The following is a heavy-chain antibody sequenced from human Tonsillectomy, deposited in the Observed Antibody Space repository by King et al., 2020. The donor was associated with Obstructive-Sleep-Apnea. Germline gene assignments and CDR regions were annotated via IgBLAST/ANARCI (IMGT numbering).Heavy chain of an antibody. V-gene: IGHV3-53*04. Sequence: VQLVESGGGLVQPGGSLRLSCAASGVIVSSNYMSWVRQAPGKGLEWGSVIYSGGSTYYADSVKGRFTISRHNSRNTLYLQLNSLRSEDTAVYYCASTQGLYYFDYWGQGTLVTVSS. CDR1: GVIVSSNY. CDR3: ASTQGLYYFDY. CDR2: IYSGGST. J-gene: IGHJ4*02.